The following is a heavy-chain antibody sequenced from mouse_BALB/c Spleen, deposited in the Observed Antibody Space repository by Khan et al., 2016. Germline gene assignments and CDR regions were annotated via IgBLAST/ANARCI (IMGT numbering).Heavy chain of an antibody. Sequence: QVQLQQPGAELVRPGASVKLSCKATGYSFTSYWMNWVKQRPGQGLEWIGMIHPSDSETRLNQTFKDKATLTVDKSSSTAYMQLSSPPSGDSAVCYGAGRLRGGAMDYWGQGTSVTVSS. J-gene: IGHJ4*01. V-gene: IGHV1S82*01. CDR1: GYSFTSYW. CDR2: IHPSDSET. CDR3: AGRLRGGAMDY. D-gene: IGHD1-1*01.